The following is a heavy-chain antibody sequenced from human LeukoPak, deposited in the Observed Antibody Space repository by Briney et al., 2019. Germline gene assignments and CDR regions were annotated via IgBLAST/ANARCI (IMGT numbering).Heavy chain of an antibody. D-gene: IGHD1-26*01. CDR1: GFTFSSYG. J-gene: IGHJ4*02. CDR3: AKGGSGWTYSNDY. CDR2: IRYDGSDK. V-gene: IGHV3-30*02. Sequence: GGSLRLSCAASGFTFSSYGMHWVRQAPGKGLEWVAFIRYDGSDKYYGDSVKGRFSISRDNSKNTLYLQMNSLRAEDTAVFYCAKGGSGWTYSNDYWGQGTLVTVSS.